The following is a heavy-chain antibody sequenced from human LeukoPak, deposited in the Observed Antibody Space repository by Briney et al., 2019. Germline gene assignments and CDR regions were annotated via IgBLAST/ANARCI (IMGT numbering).Heavy chain of an antibody. J-gene: IGHJ4*02. CDR3: ARDFFSCSSTSCYTSFDY. CDR1: GGSISSGGYY. V-gene: IGHV4-31*03. CDR2: IYYSGST. Sequence: PSQTLSLTCTVSGGSISSGGYYWSWIRQHPGKGLERIGYIYYSGSTYYNPSLKSRVTTSVDTSKNQFSLKLSSVTAADTAVYYCARDFFSCSSTSCYTSFDYWGQGTLVTVSS. D-gene: IGHD2-2*02.